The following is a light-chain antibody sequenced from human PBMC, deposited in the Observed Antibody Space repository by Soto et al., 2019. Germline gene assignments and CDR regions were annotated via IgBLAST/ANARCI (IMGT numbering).Light chain of an antibody. J-gene: IGKJ5*01. Sequence: AIQMTQSPSSLSASIGDRVTISCWASQGIRNDVGWYQQKPGKAPKLLIYAASHLQSGVPSRFSGSGSGTDFTLTISSLQPEDFATYFCLQDYNNPITFGQGTRLEIK. CDR2: AAS. CDR3: LQDYNNPIT. CDR1: QGIRND. V-gene: IGKV1-6*01.